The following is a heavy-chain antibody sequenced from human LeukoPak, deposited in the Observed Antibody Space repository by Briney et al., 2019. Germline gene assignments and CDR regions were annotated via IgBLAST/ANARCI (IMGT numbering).Heavy chain of an antibody. J-gene: IGHJ4*02. CDR2: IRSKTFGGTT. V-gene: IGHV3-49*04. Sequence: GGSLRLSCAASGLTGSSNFMTWVRQAPGKGLEWVAFIRSKTFGGTTEYAASVKGRFTISRDDSKSIAYLQMNSLKTEDTAVYYCTRYSGRTDYWGQGTLVSVSS. CDR3: TRYSGRTDY. D-gene: IGHD5-18*01. CDR1: GLTGSSNF.